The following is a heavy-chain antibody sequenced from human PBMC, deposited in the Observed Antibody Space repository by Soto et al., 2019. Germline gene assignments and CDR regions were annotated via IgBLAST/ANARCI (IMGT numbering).Heavy chain of an antibody. Sequence: EVQLLESGGGLVQPGGSLRLSCAASGFTFSGYAMSWVRQAPGKGLEWVSAISGSGGSTYYADSVKGRFTISRDNSKNTLYLQMNSLRAEDTAVYYCENIGGVSRDDYFDYWGQGTLVTVSS. CDR1: GFTFSGYA. CDR3: ENIGGVSRDDYFDY. D-gene: IGHD3-10*01. CDR2: ISGSGGST. J-gene: IGHJ4*02. V-gene: IGHV3-23*01.